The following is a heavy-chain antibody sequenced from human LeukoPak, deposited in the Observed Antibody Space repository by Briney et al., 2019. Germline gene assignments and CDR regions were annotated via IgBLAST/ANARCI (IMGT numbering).Heavy chain of an antibody. Sequence: GGSLRLSCAVSGFTFRSYAMKWVRQAPGKGLEWVSAITADGSSTHYTISVKGRFIISRDTPKNTLYLQMNNLRAEDTAVYYCARGKEPVAGSLSHFDYWGQGTLVTVSS. J-gene: IGHJ4*02. D-gene: IGHD6-19*01. CDR2: ITADGSST. CDR1: GFTFRSYA. V-gene: IGHV3-23*01. CDR3: ARGKEPVAGSLSHFDY.